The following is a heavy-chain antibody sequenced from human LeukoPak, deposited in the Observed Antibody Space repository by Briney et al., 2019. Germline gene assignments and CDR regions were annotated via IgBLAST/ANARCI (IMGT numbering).Heavy chain of an antibody. V-gene: IGHV3-33*06. CDR1: GFTFCSYG. D-gene: IGHD3-22*01. Sequence: GRSLRLSCAASGFTFCSYGMHWVRQAPGKGLEWVAVIWYDGSNKYYADSVKGRFTISRDNSKNTLYLQMNSLRAEGTAVYFCAKRGVVIRVILVGFHKEAYYFDSWGQGALVTVSS. CDR2: IWYDGSNK. J-gene: IGHJ4*02. CDR3: AKRGVVIRVILVGFHKEAYYFDS.